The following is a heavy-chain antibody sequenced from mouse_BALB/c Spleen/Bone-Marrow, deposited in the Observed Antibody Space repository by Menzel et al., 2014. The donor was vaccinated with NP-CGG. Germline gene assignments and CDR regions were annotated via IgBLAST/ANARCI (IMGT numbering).Heavy chain of an antibody. CDR1: GYSFTGHY. J-gene: IGHJ4*01. V-gene: IGHV1-22*01. Sequence: EVQLQQSGPDLVKPGASVKMSCKASGYSFTGHYMHWVKQSHGKSLEWIGRVNPNNGGATYNQKFRGKAILTVNKSSSTAYMELRSLTSEDSAVYYCSRGSDHEAMDYWGQGTSVPVSS. CDR2: VNPNNGGA. CDR3: SRGSDHEAMDY.